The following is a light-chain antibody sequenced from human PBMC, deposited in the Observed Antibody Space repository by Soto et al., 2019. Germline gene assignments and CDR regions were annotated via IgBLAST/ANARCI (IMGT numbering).Light chain of an antibody. J-gene: IGKJ2*01. CDR2: GAS. Sequence: ELVMTQSPATLSVSPGERATLSCRASQSVTSSLAWYQQRPGQAPRLLIYGASNRATGVPARFSGSGSGTEFTLTISSLQSEDVAVYYCQQYSNWPPYTFAQGTKLEIK. CDR1: QSVTSS. CDR3: QQYSNWPPYT. V-gene: IGKV3-15*01.